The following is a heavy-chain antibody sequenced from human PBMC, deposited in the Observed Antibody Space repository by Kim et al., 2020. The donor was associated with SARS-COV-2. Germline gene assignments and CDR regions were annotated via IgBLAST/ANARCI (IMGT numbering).Heavy chain of an antibody. V-gene: IGHV3-11*04. CDR1: GFTFSDYY. J-gene: IGHJ5*01. CDR3: ARDRSEWFGELFPFDS. CDR2: ISSSGSTI. D-gene: IGHD3-10*01. Sequence: GGSLRLSCAASGFTFSDYYMSWIRQAPGKGLEWVSYISSSGSTIYYADSVKGRFTISRDNAKNLLYLQMNSLRAEDTAVYYCARDRSEWFGELFPFDSWGEGALVTVSS.